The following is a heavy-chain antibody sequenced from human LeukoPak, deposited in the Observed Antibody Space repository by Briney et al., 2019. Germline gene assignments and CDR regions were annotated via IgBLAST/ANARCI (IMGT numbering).Heavy chain of an antibody. CDR1: GLTFTTYW. V-gene: IGHV3-7*01. Sequence: GGSLRLSCAASGLTFTTYWMTWVRQAPGRGLEWVANIKEDGSAKYYVDSVKGRFTISRDNAKNSLFLQMSSLRAEDTAVYYCARERRQWQPFDIWGQGTMVTVSS. CDR2: IKEDGSAK. CDR3: ARERRQWQPFDI. D-gene: IGHD6-19*01. J-gene: IGHJ3*02.